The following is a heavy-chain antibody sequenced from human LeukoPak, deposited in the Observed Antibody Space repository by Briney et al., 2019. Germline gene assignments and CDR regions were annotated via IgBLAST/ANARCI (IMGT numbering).Heavy chain of an antibody. CDR3: ARKHFVAGSFDI. J-gene: IGHJ3*02. CDR2: INHSGST. V-gene: IGHV4-34*01. CDR1: GGSFSGYY. D-gene: IGHD6-19*01. Sequence: PSETLSLTCAVYGGSFSGYYWSWIRQPSGKGLEWIGEINHSGSTNYNPSLKSRVTISVDTSKNQFSLKLSSVTAADTAFYYCARKHFVAGSFDIWGQGTMVTVSS.